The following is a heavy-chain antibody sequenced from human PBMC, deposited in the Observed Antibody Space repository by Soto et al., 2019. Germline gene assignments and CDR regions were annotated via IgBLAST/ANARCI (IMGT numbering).Heavy chain of an antibody. CDR3: ASSKVAVAGACFDY. J-gene: IGHJ4*02. D-gene: IGHD6-19*01. CDR1: GGTFSSYA. Sequence: SVKVSCKASGGTFSSYAISWVRQAPGQGLEWMGGIIPIFGTANYAQKFQGRVTITADKSTSTAYMELSSLRSEDTAVYYCASSKVAVAGACFDYWGQGTLVTVSS. CDR2: IIPIFGTA. V-gene: IGHV1-69*06.